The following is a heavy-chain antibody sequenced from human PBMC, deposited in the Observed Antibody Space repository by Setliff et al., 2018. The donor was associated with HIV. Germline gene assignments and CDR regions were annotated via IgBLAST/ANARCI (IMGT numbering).Heavy chain of an antibody. J-gene: IGHJ4*02. CDR1: GFTFSSFA. V-gene: IGHV3-23*01. D-gene: IGHD3-22*01. CDR3: AKRVTATSPSWLDY. Sequence: PGGSLRLSCAASGFTFSSFAMAWVRQAPGRGLEWVSAIAADDSVRSYADSARGRFTISRDNYLSTLYLQMNSLRAADMAVYYCAKRVTATSPSWLDYWGQGTLVTVSS. CDR2: IAADDSVR.